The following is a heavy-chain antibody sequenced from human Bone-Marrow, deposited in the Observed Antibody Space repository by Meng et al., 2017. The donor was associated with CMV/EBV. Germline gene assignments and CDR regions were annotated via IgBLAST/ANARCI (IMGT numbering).Heavy chain of an antibody. Sequence: GSLRLSCTVSGYSISGGYYWGWIRQPPGKGLEWIGSIYHSGSTYYNPSLKSRVTISVDTSTNQSSLKLSSVTAADTAVYYCARDQGYYYYYGIDVWGQGTTVTVSS. CDR3: ARDQGYYYYYGIDV. J-gene: IGHJ6*02. V-gene: IGHV4-38-2*02. CDR2: IYHSGST. CDR1: GYSISGGYY.